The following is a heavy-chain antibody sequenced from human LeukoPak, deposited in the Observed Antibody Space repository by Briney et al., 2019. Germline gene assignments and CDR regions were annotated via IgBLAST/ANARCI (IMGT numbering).Heavy chain of an antibody. D-gene: IGHD1-1*01. V-gene: IGHV1-46*01. Sequence: ASVKVSCKASGYTFTSYDINWVRQAPGQGLEWMGIINPSGGSTSYAQKFQGRVTMTRDTSTSTVYMELSSLRSEDTAVYYCARTPPTGTTYYYYYYMDVWGKGTTVTVSS. CDR3: ARTPPTGTTYYYYYYMDV. J-gene: IGHJ6*03. CDR2: INPSGGST. CDR1: GYTFTSYD.